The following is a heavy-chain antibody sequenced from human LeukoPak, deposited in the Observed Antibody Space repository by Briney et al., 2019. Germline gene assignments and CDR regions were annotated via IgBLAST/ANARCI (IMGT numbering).Heavy chain of an antibody. Sequence: PGGSLRLSCAASGFTFSSYSMNWVRQAPGKGLEWVSSISSSSSYIYYAESVKGRFTISRDNAMNSLYLQMNSLRAEDTAVYYCAREGIAAAGEFDYWGQGTLVTVSS. J-gene: IGHJ4*02. CDR1: GFTFSSYS. CDR3: AREGIAAAGEFDY. V-gene: IGHV3-21*01. CDR2: ISSSSSYI. D-gene: IGHD6-13*01.